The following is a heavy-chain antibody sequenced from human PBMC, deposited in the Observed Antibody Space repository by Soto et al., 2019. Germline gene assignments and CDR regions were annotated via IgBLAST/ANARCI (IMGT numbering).Heavy chain of an antibody. J-gene: IGHJ5*02. V-gene: IGHV4-30-4*01. Sequence: QVQLQESGPGLVRPSQTLSLTCAVSGGSSSSGEYYWTWIRQPPGKGLEWIGHIYYNGATNYNPSLKSRISGSVDTSKNQFSLRLSSVTAADTAMYYCARIVGATSGWFDPWGQGTLVTVSS. D-gene: IGHD1-26*01. CDR1: GGSSSSGEYY. CDR3: ARIVGATSGWFDP. CDR2: IYYNGAT.